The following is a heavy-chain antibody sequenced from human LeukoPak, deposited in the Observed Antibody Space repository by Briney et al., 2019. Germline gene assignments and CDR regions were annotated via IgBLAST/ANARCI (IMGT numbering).Heavy chain of an antibody. CDR2: IIPIFGTA. CDR3: ARVVVVVAATSGYYYYMDV. V-gene: IGHV1-69*05. J-gene: IGHJ6*03. CDR1: GGTFSSYA. D-gene: IGHD2-15*01. Sequence: SVKVSCKASGGTFSSYAISWVRQAPGQGLEWMGGIIPIFGTANYAQKFQGRVTITTDESTSTAYMELSSLRSDDTAVYYCARVVVVVAATSGYYYYMDVWGKGTTVTVSS.